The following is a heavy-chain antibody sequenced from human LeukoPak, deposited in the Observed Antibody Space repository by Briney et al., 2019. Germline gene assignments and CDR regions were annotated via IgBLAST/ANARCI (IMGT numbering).Heavy chain of an antibody. V-gene: IGHV4-30-4*01. CDR3: ARGKGLDY. D-gene: IGHD3-16*01. CDR2: INHSGST. CDR1: GGSISSGDYY. J-gene: IGHJ4*02. Sequence: PSETLSLTCTVSGGSISSGDYYWSWIRQPPGKGLEWIGEINHSGSTNYNPSLKSRVTISVDTSKNQFSLKLSSVTAADTAVYYCARGKGLDYWGQGTLVTVSS.